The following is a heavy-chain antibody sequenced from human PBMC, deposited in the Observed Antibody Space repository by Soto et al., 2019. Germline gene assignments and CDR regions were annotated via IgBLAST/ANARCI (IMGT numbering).Heavy chain of an antibody. CDR2: INHSGST. D-gene: IGHD5-12*01. V-gene: IGHV4-34*01. J-gene: IGHJ4*02. CDR3: ATTRPDGSTDY. Sequence: QVQLQQWGAGLLKPSETLSLTCAVYGGSFSGYYWSWIRQPPGKGLEWIGEINHSGSTNYNPSLKSRVTISVDTSKNQFSLKLSSVTAADTAVYYCATTRPDGSTDYWGQGTLVTVSS. CDR1: GGSFSGYY.